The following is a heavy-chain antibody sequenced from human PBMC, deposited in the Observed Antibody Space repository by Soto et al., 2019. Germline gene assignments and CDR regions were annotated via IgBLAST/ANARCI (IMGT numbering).Heavy chain of an antibody. CDR1: GGSISSYY. Sequence: SETLSLTCTVSGGSISSYYWSWIRQPPGKGLEWIGYIYYSGSTNYNPSLKSRVTISVDTSKNQFSLKLSSVTAADTAVYYCARGTQDIVVVVAAPRPYYYYYYMDVWGKGTTVTVSS. J-gene: IGHJ6*03. D-gene: IGHD2-15*01. CDR2: IYYSGST. CDR3: ARGTQDIVVVVAAPRPYYYYYYMDV. V-gene: IGHV4-59*01.